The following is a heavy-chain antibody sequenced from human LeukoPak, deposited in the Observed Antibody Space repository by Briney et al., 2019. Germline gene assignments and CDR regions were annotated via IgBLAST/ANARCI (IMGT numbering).Heavy chain of an antibody. Sequence: GESLKISCKGSGYSSSNYWIGWVRQMPGKGLEWMGIIYPGDSDTRYSPSFQGQVTISADKSISTAYLQWSSLKASDTAMYYCARHYYDYVWGSYGNDYWGQGTLVTVSS. CDR1: GYSSSNYW. D-gene: IGHD3-16*01. J-gene: IGHJ4*02. CDR3: ARHYYDYVWGSYGNDY. V-gene: IGHV5-51*01. CDR2: IYPGDSDT.